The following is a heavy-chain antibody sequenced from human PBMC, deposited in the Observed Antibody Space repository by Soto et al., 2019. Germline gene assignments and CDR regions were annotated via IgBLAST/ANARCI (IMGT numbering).Heavy chain of an antibody. D-gene: IGHD2-2*02. J-gene: IGHJ5*02. V-gene: IGHV3-48*01. Sequence: GGSLRLSCAASGFTFSSYSMNWVRQAPGKGLEWVSYISSSSSTIYYADSVKGRFTISRDNAKNSLYLQMNSLRAEDTAVYYCARSKRGGYCSSTSCYNNWFDPWGQGTLVTVSS. CDR1: GFTFSSYS. CDR2: ISSSSSTI. CDR3: ARSKRGGYCSSTSCYNNWFDP.